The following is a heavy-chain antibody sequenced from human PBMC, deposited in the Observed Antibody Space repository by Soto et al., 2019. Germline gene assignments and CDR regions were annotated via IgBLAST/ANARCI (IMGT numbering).Heavy chain of an antibody. D-gene: IGHD2-15*01. CDR2: IYYRGYR. V-gene: IGHV4-59*01. J-gene: IGHJ6*02. CDR1: GGSITPYY. Sequence: LETLSLTCNVSGGSITPYYWSWVRQAPGRGLEWIGYIYYRGYRDYNPSLESRVTISVDTSKNQFSLKLTSVTAADTAVYYCARGGYCSGGSCDTSQYYYGMDVWGQGTTVTVSS. CDR3: ARGGYCSGGSCDTSQYYYGMDV.